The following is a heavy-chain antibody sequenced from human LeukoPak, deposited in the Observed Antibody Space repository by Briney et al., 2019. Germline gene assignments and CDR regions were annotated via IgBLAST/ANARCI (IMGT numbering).Heavy chain of an antibody. CDR2: IYYSGST. CDR3: ATTKGTYYDFWSGYPTHIDY. J-gene: IGHJ4*02. V-gene: IGHV4-39*07. CDR1: GDSISSSSYY. D-gene: IGHD3-3*01. Sequence: SETLSLTCTVSGDSISSSSYYWGWIRQPPGKGLEWIGSIYYSGSTSYNPSLKSRVTISLDTSKNQFSLKLTSVTAADTAVCYCATTKGTYYDFWSGYPTHIDYWGQGTLVTVSS.